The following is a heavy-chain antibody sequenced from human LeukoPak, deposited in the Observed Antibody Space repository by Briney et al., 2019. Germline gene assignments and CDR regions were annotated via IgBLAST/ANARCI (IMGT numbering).Heavy chain of an antibody. Sequence: GGSLRLSCAASRFTFSAYAMNWVRQAPGKGLEWVSHITSSGSATYYADSVKGRFTISRDNAKNSLYLHMNSLRDGDTAVYYCVRDLLGDTYFIDFWGQGTLVTVSS. CDR1: RFTFSAYA. D-gene: IGHD2-21*02. CDR3: VRDLLGDTYFIDF. V-gene: IGHV3-48*02. CDR2: ITSSGSAT. J-gene: IGHJ4*02.